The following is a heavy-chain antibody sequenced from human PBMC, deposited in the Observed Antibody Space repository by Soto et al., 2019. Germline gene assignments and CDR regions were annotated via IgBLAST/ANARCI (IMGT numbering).Heavy chain of an antibody. CDR1: GDSVSSATAT. V-gene: IGHV6-1*01. CDR2: TYYRSKWYN. Sequence: QVQLQQSGPRLVKPSQTLSLICAISGDSVSSATATWSWIRQSPSRGLEWLGRTYYRSKWYNDYALSVKSRMAVTADTSKNHLSLQLNSVTPEDTAVCFCVRDSSGFHWYFDLWGRGTLVTVSS. J-gene: IGHJ2*01. D-gene: IGHD6-19*01. CDR3: VRDSSGFHWYFDL.